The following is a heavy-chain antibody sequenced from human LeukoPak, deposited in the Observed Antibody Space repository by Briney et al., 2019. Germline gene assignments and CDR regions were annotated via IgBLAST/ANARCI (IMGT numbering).Heavy chain of an antibody. V-gene: IGHV3-7*01. J-gene: IGHJ5*02. CDR1: GFTFSSYW. CDR2: IKQDGSEK. Sequence: GGSLRLSCAASGFTFSSYWMSWVRQAPGKGLEWVANIKQDGSEKYYVDSVKGRFTISRDNAKNSLYLQMNSLRAEDTAVYYCARYHFSSSWLNWFDPWGQGTLVTVSS. D-gene: IGHD6-13*01. CDR3: ARYHFSSSWLNWFDP.